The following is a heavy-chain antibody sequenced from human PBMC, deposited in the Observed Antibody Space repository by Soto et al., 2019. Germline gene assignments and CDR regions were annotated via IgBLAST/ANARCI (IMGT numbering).Heavy chain of an antibody. V-gene: IGHV1-69*01. J-gene: IGHJ4*02. CDR2: IIPIFGTA. CDR3: ARARLAAAATTDFYYFDY. CDR1: GGTFSSYA. D-gene: IGHD6-13*01. Sequence: QVQLVQSGAEVKKPGSSVKVSCKASGGTFSSYAISWVRQAPGQGLEWMGGIIPIFGTANYAQKFQGRVTITADESTSTAYMELSSLRSEDTAVYYCARARLAAAATTDFYYFDYWGQGTLVTVSS.